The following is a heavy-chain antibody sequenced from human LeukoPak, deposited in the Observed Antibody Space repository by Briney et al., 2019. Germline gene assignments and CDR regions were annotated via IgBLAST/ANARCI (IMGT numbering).Heavy chain of an antibody. CDR3: ARWTVGSGTYYIDY. J-gene: IGHJ4*02. V-gene: IGHV3-7*01. CDR1: GFTFSGHW. D-gene: IGHD3-10*01. Sequence: GGSLRLSCTASGFTFSGHWIHWVRQAPGMGLVWVANIKQDGSEKYYVDSVKGRFTISRDNAKNSLYLQMNSLRAEDTAVYYCARWTVGSGTYYIDYWGQGTPVTVSS. CDR2: IKQDGSEK.